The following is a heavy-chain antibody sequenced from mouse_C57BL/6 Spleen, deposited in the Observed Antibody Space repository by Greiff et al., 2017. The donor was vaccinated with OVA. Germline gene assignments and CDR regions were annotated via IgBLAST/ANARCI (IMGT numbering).Heavy chain of an antibody. Sequence: EVQGVESGGGLVQSGRSLRLSCATSGFTFSDFYMEWVRQAPGKGLEWIAASRNKANDYTTEYNASVKGRFIVSRDTSQSILYLQMNVLRAEDTAIYYCARDGGNYYGSSGGYFDYWGQGTTLTVSS. J-gene: IGHJ2*01. D-gene: IGHD1-1*01. CDR3: ARDGGNYYGSSGGYFDY. CDR2: SRNKANDYTT. V-gene: IGHV7-1*01. CDR1: GFTFSDFY.